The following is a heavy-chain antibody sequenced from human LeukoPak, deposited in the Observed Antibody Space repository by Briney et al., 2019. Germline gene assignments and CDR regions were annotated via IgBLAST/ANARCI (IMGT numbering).Heavy chain of an antibody. CDR1: GGSISSYY. J-gene: IGHJ5*02. D-gene: IGHD6-13*01. CDR2: IYYSGST. CDR3: ARDSSSWYGGGFYP. Sequence: SETLSLTCTVSGGSISSYYWSWIRQPPGKGLEWIGYIYYSGSTNYNPSLKSRVTISVDTSKNQFSLKLSSVTAADTAVYYCARDSSSWYGGGFYPWGQGTLVTVSS. V-gene: IGHV4-59*01.